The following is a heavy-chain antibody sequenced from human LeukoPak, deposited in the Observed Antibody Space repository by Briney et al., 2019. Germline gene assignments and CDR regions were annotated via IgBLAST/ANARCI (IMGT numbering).Heavy chain of an antibody. V-gene: IGHV1-46*01. J-gene: IGHJ4*02. Sequence: ASVKVSCKASGYTFTSYYMHWVRQAPGQGLEWMGIINPSGGSTSYAQKFQGRVTMTRDMSTSTVYMELSSLRSEDTAVYYCARGPSSSWDTYYFDYWGQGTRVTVSS. CDR3: ARGPSSSWDTYYFDY. CDR1: GYTFTSYY. D-gene: IGHD6-13*01. CDR2: INPSGGST.